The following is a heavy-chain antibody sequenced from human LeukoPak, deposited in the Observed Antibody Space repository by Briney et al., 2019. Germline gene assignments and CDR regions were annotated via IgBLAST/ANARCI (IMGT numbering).Heavy chain of an antibody. CDR3: ARGRITYSSGWRRLGSFDI. CDR1: GGSISSYY. J-gene: IGHJ3*02. CDR2: IYYSGST. V-gene: IGHV4-59*12. Sequence: SETLSLTCTVSGGSISSYYWSWIRQPPGKGLEWIGYIYYSGSTNYNPSLKSRVTISVDTSKNQFSLKLSSVTAADTAVYYCARGRITYSSGWRRLGSFDIWGQGTMVTVSS. D-gene: IGHD6-19*01.